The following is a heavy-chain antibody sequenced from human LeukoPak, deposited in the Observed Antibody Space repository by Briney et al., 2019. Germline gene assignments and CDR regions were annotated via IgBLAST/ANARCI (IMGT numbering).Heavy chain of an antibody. D-gene: IGHD7-27*01. CDR2: ISGSGGST. J-gene: IGHJ3*02. CDR3: AKGLGNWGPGDAFDI. V-gene: IGHV3-23*01. Sequence: PGGSLRLSCAASGFTFSSYAMSWVRQAPGKGLEWVSGISGSGGSTYYADSVKGRFTISRGNSKNTLYLQMNSLRAEDTAVYYCAKGLGNWGPGDAFDIWGQATMVTVSS. CDR1: GFTFSSYA.